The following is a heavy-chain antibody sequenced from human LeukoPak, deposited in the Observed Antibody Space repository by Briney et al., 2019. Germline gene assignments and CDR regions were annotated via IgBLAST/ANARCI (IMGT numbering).Heavy chain of an antibody. CDR3: AGLTYYYCSERKYHFDY. CDR2: ITWNGGPT. J-gene: IGHJ4*02. Sequence: GGSLRLSCAASGFTFDDYGMSWVRQAPGQGLEWVSGITWNGGPTGYADSVKGRFTISRDNAKKSLYLQMNSLRAEDTARYYCAGLTYYYCSERKYHFDYWGRRTLVTVSS. V-gene: IGHV3-20*04. CDR1: GFTFDDYG. D-gene: IGHD3-10*01.